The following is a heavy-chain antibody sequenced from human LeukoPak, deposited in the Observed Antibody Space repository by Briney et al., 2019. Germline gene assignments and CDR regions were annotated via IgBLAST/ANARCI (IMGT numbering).Heavy chain of an antibody. V-gene: IGHV1-69*13. D-gene: IGHD2-2*02. Sequence: ASVKVSCKASGYTFTSYGISWVRQAPGQGLEWMGGIIPIFGTANYAQKFQGRVTITADESTSTAYMELSSLRSEDTAVYYCARALCESYSSTSCYMYYWGQGTLVTVSS. CDR2: IIPIFGTA. CDR1: GYTFTSYG. CDR3: ARALCESYSSTSCYMYY. J-gene: IGHJ4*02.